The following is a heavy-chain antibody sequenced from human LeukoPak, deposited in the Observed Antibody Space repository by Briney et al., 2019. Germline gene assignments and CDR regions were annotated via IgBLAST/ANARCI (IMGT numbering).Heavy chain of an antibody. D-gene: IGHD6-13*01. J-gene: IGHJ4*02. CDR1: GGSFSGYY. Sequence: SETLSLTCAVYGGSFSGYYWSWIRQPPGKGLEWIGEINHSGSTNYNPSLKRRVTISVDTSKNQFSLKLSSVTAADTAVYYCARLLSRYSSSWYPFDYWGQGTLVTVSS. CDR3: ARLLSRYSSSWYPFDY. CDR2: INHSGST. V-gene: IGHV4-34*01.